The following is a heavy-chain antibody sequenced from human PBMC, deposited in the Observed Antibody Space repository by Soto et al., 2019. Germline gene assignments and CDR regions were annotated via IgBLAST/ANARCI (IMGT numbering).Heavy chain of an antibody. V-gene: IGHV1-24*01. Sequence: ASVKVSCKVSGYTLTELSMHWVRQAPGKGLEWMGGFDPEDGETIYAQKFQGRVTMTEDTSTDTAYMELSSLRSEDTAVYYCATNADFGVVPNSYYYYYYMDVWGKGTTVTVS. J-gene: IGHJ6*03. CDR3: ATNADFGVVPNSYYYYYYMDV. D-gene: IGHD3-3*01. CDR1: GYTLTELS. CDR2: FDPEDGET.